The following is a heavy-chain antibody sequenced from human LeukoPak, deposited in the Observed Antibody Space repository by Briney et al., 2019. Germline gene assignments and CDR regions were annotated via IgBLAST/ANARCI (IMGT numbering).Heavy chain of an antibody. CDR2: IRSKANSYAT. CDR1: GFTFSGST. Sequence: GGSLRLSCAASGFTFSGSTMHWVRQASGKGLEWVGRIRSKANSYATAYAASVKGRFTISRDDSKNTAYLQMNSLKTEDTAVYYCTRQQSGYDGDWGQGTLVTVSS. V-gene: IGHV3-73*01. D-gene: IGHD5-12*01. J-gene: IGHJ4*02. CDR3: TRQQSGYDGD.